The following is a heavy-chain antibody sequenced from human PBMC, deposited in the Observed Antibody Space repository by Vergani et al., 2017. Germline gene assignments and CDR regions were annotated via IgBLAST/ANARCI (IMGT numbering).Heavy chain of an antibody. V-gene: IGHV3-15*01. J-gene: IGHJ6*02. D-gene: IGHD6-13*01. CDR3: TTKVNSSSWYYYYYYGMDV. CDR2: IKSKTDGGTT. Sequence: EVQLVESGGGLVKPGGSLRLSCAASGFTFSNAWMSWVRQAPGKGLEWVGRIKSKTDGGTTDYAAPVKGRFTISRDYSKNTLYLQMNSLKTEDTAVYYCTTKVNSSSWYYYYYYGMDVWGQGTTVTVSS. CDR1: GFTFSNAW.